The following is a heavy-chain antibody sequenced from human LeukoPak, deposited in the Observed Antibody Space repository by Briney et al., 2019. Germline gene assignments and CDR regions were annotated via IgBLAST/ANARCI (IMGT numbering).Heavy chain of an antibody. J-gene: IGHJ4*02. CDR1: GFTFSSYA. CDR2: ISGSGGSI. V-gene: IGHV3-23*01. CDR3: ARDQSTGYSSSWYGGYYFDY. Sequence: GGSLRLSCAASGFTFSSYAMSWVRQAPGKGLEWVSGISGSGGSISYADSVKGRFTISRDNAKNSLYLQMNSLRAEDTAVYYCARDQSTGYSSSWYGGYYFDYWGQGTLVTVSS. D-gene: IGHD6-13*01.